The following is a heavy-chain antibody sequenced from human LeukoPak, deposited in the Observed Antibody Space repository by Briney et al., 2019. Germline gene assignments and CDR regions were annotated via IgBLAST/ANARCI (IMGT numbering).Heavy chain of an antibody. Sequence: ASVKVSCKASGYTFTSYGISWERQAPGQGLEWMGWISAYNGNTNYAQKLQGRVTMTTDTSTSTAYMELRSLRSDDTAVYYCARGPTYYDFWSGSFWFDPWGQGTLVTVSS. CDR2: ISAYNGNT. D-gene: IGHD3-3*01. CDR3: ARGPTYYDFWSGSFWFDP. CDR1: GYTFTSYG. J-gene: IGHJ5*02. V-gene: IGHV1-18*01.